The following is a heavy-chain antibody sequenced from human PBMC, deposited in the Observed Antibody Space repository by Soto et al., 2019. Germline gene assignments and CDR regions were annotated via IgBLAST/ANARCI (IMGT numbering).Heavy chain of an antibody. J-gene: IGHJ6*03. V-gene: IGHV1-2*04. CDR3: TRDRDYRRLGGKYYSYDMDL. Sequence: QVQLVQSGAEVKKPGASVKVSCKASGYTFTGYYMHWVRQAPGQGLAWLGWINPNSGGTDYAQKSQGCVRRTRDPSISTAHMGLSRLRSDDTAVYYCTRDRDYRRLGGKYYSYDMDLWGKGTTVSVSS. D-gene: IGHD2-21*01. CDR1: GYTFTGYY. CDR2: INPNSGGT.